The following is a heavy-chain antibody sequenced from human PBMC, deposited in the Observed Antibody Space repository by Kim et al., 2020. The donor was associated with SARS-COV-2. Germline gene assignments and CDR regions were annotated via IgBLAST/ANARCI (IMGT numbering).Heavy chain of an antibody. Sequence: ASVKVSCKASGYTFTDYGFSWVRQAPGQGLEWMGWIDSDNGNTNYAQNLQGTVTMTADTSTSTAYMELMSRRSDDTAMYYCVRGHYGKIVGEYWGQGTLVTVSS. J-gene: IGHJ4*02. D-gene: IGHD1-26*01. CDR2: IDSDNGNT. V-gene: IGHV1-18*01. CDR3: VRGHYGKIVGEY. CDR1: GYTFTDYG.